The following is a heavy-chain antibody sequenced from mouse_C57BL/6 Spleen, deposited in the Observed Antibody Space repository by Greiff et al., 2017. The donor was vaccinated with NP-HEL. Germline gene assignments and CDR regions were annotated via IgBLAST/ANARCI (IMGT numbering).Heavy chain of an antibody. CDR2: IDPSDSYT. D-gene: IGHD1-1*01. Sequence: QVQLQQPGAELVMPGASVKLSCKASGYTFTSYWMHWVKQRPGQGLEWIGEIDPSDSYTNYNQKFKGKSTLTVDKSSSTAYMQLSSLTSEDSAVYYCAREYYGSSTRFAYWGQGTLVTVSA. CDR3: AREYYGSSTRFAY. CDR1: GYTFTSYW. J-gene: IGHJ3*01. V-gene: IGHV1-69*01.